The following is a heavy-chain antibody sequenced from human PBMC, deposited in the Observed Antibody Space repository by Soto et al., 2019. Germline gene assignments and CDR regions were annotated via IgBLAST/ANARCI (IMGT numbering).Heavy chain of an antibody. J-gene: IGHJ4*02. CDR2: IFSGGST. CDR3: GAHPSSLK. Sequence: GGSLRLSCAASGFTVFNNYMSWVRQAPGEGLEWVSVIFSGGSTSYADSVKGLFTVSRDSSKNTLYLQMNSLRVEDTAVYYCGAHPSSLKWGQGTLITV. V-gene: IGHV3-53*01. CDR1: GFTVFNNY. D-gene: IGHD1-26*01.